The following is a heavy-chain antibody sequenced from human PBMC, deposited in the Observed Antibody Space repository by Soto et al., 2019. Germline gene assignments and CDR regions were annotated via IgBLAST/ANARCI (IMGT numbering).Heavy chain of an antibody. J-gene: IGHJ5*02. D-gene: IGHD2-21*01. Sequence: KPSETLYLTCSVSGAALNSGNYYWSWIRQVPGKGLEWIGHIYVTGAVDYNPSLRDRITISRDTSERQFSLNLRLVTAADTAVYYCARLRIATNNYKWFDPWGQGTLVTVSS. CDR3: ARLRIATNNYKWFDP. CDR1: GAALNSGNYY. CDR2: IYVTGAV. V-gene: IGHV4-31*03.